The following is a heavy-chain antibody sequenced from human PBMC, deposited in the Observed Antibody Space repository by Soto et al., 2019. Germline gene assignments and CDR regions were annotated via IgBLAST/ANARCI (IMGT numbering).Heavy chain of an antibody. V-gene: IGHV3-20*04. J-gene: IGHJ4*02. CDR1: GFTFDDYG. Sequence: EVQLVESGGGVVRPGGSLRLSCAASGFTFDDYGMSWVRQAPGKGLEWVSGINWNGGSTGYADSVKGRFTISRDNAKNYLYLQMNSLRAEDTALYYCARDGEGGIAAVGFFDYWGQGTLVTVSS. CDR2: INWNGGST. D-gene: IGHD6-13*01. CDR3: ARDGEGGIAAVGFFDY.